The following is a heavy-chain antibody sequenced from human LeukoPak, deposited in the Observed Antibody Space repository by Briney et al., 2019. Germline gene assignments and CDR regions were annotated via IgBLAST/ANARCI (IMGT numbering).Heavy chain of an antibody. J-gene: IGHJ4*02. CDR1: GGSFSGYY. V-gene: IGHV4-34*01. CDR3: ARGGRGYSYGYVGFGY. D-gene: IGHD5-18*01. Sequence: PSETLSLTCAVYGGSFSGYYWSWIRQPPGKGLEWIGEINHSGSTNYNPSLKSRVTISVDTSKNQFSLKLSSVTAADTAVYYCARGGRGYSYGYVGFGYWGQGTLVTVPS. CDR2: INHSGST.